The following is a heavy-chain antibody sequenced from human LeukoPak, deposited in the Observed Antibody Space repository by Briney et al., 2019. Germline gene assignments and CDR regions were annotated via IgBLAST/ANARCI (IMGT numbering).Heavy chain of an antibody. J-gene: IGHJ2*01. Sequence: ASVKVSCKASGYTFTSYGISWVRQAPGQGLEWMGWISAYNGNTNYAQKLQGRVTMTTDTSTSTAYMELRSLRSDDTAVYYRARDNWAPTRAYYYDSSGYQGSDWYFDLWGRGTLVTVSS. CDR3: ARDNWAPTRAYYYDSSGYQGSDWYFDL. CDR1: GYTFTSYG. D-gene: IGHD3-22*01. V-gene: IGHV1-18*01. CDR2: ISAYNGNT.